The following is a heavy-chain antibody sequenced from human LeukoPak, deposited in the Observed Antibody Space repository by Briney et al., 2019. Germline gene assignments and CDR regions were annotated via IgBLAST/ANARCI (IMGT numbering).Heavy chain of an antibody. Sequence: SETLSLTCTVSGGSISSYYWSWIRQPPGKGLEWIGYIYYSGSTNYNPSLKSRVTISVDTSKNQFSLKLSSVTAADTAVYYCARGRSYGLCDYWGQGTLVTVSS. D-gene: IGHD2-21*01. V-gene: IGHV4-59*12. CDR1: GGSISSYY. CDR3: ARGRSYGLCDY. CDR2: IYYSGST. J-gene: IGHJ4*02.